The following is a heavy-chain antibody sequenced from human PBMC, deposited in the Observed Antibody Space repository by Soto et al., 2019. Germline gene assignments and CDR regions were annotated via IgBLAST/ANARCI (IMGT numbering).Heavy chain of an antibody. Sequence: GGSLRLSCAASGFTFSSYSMNWVRQAPGKGLEWVSSISSSSSYIYYADSVKGRFTISRDNAKNSLYLQMNSLRAEDTAVYYCARDQETVPAAIVDYWGQGTLVTVS. CDR1: GFTFSSYS. J-gene: IGHJ4*02. CDR2: ISSSSSYI. D-gene: IGHD2-2*01. V-gene: IGHV3-21*01. CDR3: ARDQETVPAAIVDY.